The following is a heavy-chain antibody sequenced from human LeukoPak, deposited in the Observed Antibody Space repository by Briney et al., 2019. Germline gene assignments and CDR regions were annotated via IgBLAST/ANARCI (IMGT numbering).Heavy chain of an antibody. CDR2: IYPGDSDT. Sequence: GESLKISCKGSGYSFTSYWIGWVRQMPGKGLEWMGIIYPGDSDTRYSPSFQGQVTISADKSISTAYLQWSSLKASDTAMYYCARHRRDSSWTAYYYYYYMDVWGKGTTVTISS. J-gene: IGHJ6*03. D-gene: IGHD6-13*01. CDR3: ARHRRDSSWTAYYYYYYMDV. V-gene: IGHV5-51*01. CDR1: GYSFTSYW.